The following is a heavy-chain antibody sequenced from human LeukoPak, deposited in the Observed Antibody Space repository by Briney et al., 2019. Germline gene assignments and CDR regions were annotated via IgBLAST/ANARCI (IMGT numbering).Heavy chain of an antibody. CDR3: ARPLWEPDYGDYHGLDP. D-gene: IGHD4-17*01. CDR1: GGTFSSHA. Sequence: SVKVSCKASGGTFSSHAISWVRQAPGQGLEWMGGIIPIFGTANYAQKFQGRVTITVDESTSTAYMELSSLRSEDTAVYYCARPLWEPDYGDYHGLDPWGQGTLVSVSS. CDR2: IIPIFGTA. J-gene: IGHJ5*02. V-gene: IGHV1-69*13.